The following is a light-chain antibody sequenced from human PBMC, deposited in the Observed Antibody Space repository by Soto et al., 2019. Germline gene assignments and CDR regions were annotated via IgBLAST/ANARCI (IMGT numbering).Light chain of an antibody. CDR1: QGISSY. V-gene: IGKV1-8*01. Sequence: AIRMTQSPSSFSASTGDRVTITCRASQGISSYLAWYQQKPGKAPKLLIYAASTLQSGVPSRFSGSGSGTDFTLTSSCLQSEDFATYYGQQYYSYPPTFGQGTKVEIK. CDR2: AAS. J-gene: IGKJ1*01. CDR3: QQYYSYPPT.